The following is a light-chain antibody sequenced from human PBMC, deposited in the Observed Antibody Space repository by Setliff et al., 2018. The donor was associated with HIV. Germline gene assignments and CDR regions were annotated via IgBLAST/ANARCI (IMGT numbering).Light chain of an antibody. V-gene: IGKV1-5*03. Sequence: DIQMTQSPSTLSASVGDRVTITCRASQSLTTWLAWYQQKPGKAPKLLIYKASSLERGVPSRFSGGGSGTEFTLTITSLQPDDFATYYCQQYHRNPLTFGQGTKVDI. J-gene: IGKJ1*01. CDR1: QSLTTW. CDR3: QQYHRNPLT. CDR2: KAS.